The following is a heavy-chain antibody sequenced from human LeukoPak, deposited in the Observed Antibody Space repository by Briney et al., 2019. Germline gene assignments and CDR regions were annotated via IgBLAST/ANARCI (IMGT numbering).Heavy chain of an antibody. CDR1: GGSFSGYY. CDR2: INHSGST. D-gene: IGHD5-18*01. V-gene: IGHV4-34*01. J-gene: IGHJ6*02. Sequence: SETLSLTCAVYGGSFSGYYWSWIRQPPGKGLEWIGEINHSGSTNYNPSLKSRVTISVDTSKNQFSLKLSSVTAADTAVYYCARGRRDTAMAIAYYYYYSMDVWGQGTTVTVSS. CDR3: ARGRRDTAMAIAYYYYYSMDV.